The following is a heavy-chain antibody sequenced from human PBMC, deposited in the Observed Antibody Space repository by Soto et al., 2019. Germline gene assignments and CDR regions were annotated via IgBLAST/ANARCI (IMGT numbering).Heavy chain of an antibody. CDR2: TNPDSGHT. Sequence: QVQLVQSGAEVKKPGASVKVSCKASGYIFTTFNINWVRQATGQGLEWMGWTNPDSGHTGYAQKXQXXXTXTRDTSINTAYMELSRLTSEDTAVYYCTRGHNWFSPWGQGTLVTVSS. CDR1: GYIFTTFN. V-gene: IGHV1-8*01. CDR3: TRGHNWFSP. J-gene: IGHJ5*02.